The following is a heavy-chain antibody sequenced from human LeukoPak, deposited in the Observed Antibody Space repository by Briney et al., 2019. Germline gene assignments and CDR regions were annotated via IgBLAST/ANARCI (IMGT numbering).Heavy chain of an antibody. J-gene: IGHJ4*02. Sequence: SETLSLTCTVSGGSISSSSYYWGWIRQPPGKGLEWIGSIYYTGNTYYNASLKSQVSISIDTSKNQFSLKLTSVTAADTAVYYCARQTGSGLFILPGGQGTLVTVSS. CDR1: GGSISSSSYY. D-gene: IGHD3/OR15-3a*01. CDR3: ARQTGSGLFILP. V-gene: IGHV4-39*01. CDR2: IYYTGNT.